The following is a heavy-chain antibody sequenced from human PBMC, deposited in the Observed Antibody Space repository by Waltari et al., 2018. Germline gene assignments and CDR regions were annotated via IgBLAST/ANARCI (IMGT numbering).Heavy chain of an antibody. CDR1: GYTFTGYY. CDR2: NNPNTGET. D-gene: IGHD3-22*01. V-gene: IGHV1-2*06. CDR3: ARDWGYYSDTSGYPSNWFGP. Sequence: QVQLVQSGAEVKKPGASVKVSCKASGYTFTGYYFHWVRQAPGQGLGWMGRNNPNTGETTYAQEFQGRVTMTRETSSSTAYMELTSLRSEDTAVYYCARDWGYYSDTSGYPSNWFGPWGQGTLVTVSS. J-gene: IGHJ5*02.